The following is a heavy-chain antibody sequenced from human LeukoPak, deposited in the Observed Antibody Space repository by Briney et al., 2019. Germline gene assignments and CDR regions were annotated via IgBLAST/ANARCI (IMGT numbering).Heavy chain of an antibody. V-gene: IGHV1-18*01. CDR1: GYTFTSYG. CDR3: ARGIVVVPAAILDY. J-gene: IGHJ4*02. Sequence: ASVKVSCKASGYTFTSYGISWVRQAPGQGLEWMGWISAYNGNTNYAQKFQGRVTITADESTSTAYMELSSLRSEDTAVYYCARGIVVVPAAILDYWGQGTLVTVSS. D-gene: IGHD2-2*01. CDR2: ISAYNGNT.